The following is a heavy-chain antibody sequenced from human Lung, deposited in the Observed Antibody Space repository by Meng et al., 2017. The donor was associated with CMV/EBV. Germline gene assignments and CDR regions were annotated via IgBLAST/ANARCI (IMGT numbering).Heavy chain of an antibody. J-gene: IGHJ6*02. CDR2: IYPGDSDT. Sequence: EXXKISCTGSGYSFTSYWIGWVRQMPGKGLEWMGIIYPGDSDTRYSPSFRGQVTISADKSISTAYLQWNSQKASDTAMYYCARLRSRLGYYYGMDVWGPGNXV. D-gene: IGHD6-19*01. V-gene: IGHV5-51*01. CDR3: ARLRSRLGYYYGMDV. CDR1: GYSFTSYW.